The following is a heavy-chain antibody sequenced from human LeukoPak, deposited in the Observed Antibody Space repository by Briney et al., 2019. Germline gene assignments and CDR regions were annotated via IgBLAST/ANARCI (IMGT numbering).Heavy chain of an antibody. D-gene: IGHD6-19*01. J-gene: IGHJ4*02. CDR2: IYYSGST. V-gene: IGHV4-39*01. CDR3: ARHTIAVAGEFDY. Sequence: PSDTLSLTCTISGGSISSISYYWGWLRQPPGKGLEWIGSIYYSGSTYYNPSLKSRVTISVDTSKNQFSLKLSSVTAADTAVYYCARHTIAVAGEFDYWGQGTLVTVSS. CDR1: GGSISSISYY.